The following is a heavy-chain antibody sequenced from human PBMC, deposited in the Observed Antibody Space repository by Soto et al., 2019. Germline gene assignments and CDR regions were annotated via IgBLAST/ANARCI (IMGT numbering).Heavy chain of an antibody. V-gene: IGHV4-34*01. CDR3: ARKRGYYFGSGSYYNWFDP. J-gene: IGHJ5*02. CDR1: GGSFSGYY. CDR2: INHSGST. Sequence: SETLSLTCAVYGGSFSGYYWSWIRQPPGKGLEWIGEINHSGSTNYNPSLKSRVTISVDTSKNQFSLKLSSVTAADTAVYYCARKRGYYFGSGSYYNWFDPWGQGTLVTV. D-gene: IGHD3-10*01.